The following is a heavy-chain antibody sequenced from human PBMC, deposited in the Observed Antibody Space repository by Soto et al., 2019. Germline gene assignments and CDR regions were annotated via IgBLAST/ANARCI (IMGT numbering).Heavy chain of an antibody. CDR3: ATGWGGGTDFNAFDI. Sequence: ELQLVESGGGLVKPGGSLRLSCVASGFSFFNAWMSWVRQAPGKGLEWVARIRSKTAGGTPEYAAPGQGRFTISRDDSENTLYLQMDSLETEDTAVYYCATGWGGGTDFNAFDIWGQGTVVTVSS. V-gene: IGHV3-15*01. CDR2: IRSKTAGGTP. J-gene: IGHJ3*02. CDR1: GFSFFNAW. D-gene: IGHD1-26*01.